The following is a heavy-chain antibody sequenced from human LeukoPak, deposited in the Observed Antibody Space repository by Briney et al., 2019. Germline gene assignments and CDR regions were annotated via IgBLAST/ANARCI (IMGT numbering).Heavy chain of an antibody. D-gene: IGHD1-26*01. J-gene: IGHJ4*02. CDR3: ARDSGGSYHYFDY. CDR1: GGSISSYY. CDR2: IYYSGST. V-gene: IGHV4-59*01. Sequence: SETLSLTCTVSGGSISSYYWSWIRQPPGKGLEWIGYIYYSGSTNYNPSLKSRVTISVDTSKNQFSLKLSSVTAADTAVYYCARDSGGSYHYFDYWGQGTLVTVSS.